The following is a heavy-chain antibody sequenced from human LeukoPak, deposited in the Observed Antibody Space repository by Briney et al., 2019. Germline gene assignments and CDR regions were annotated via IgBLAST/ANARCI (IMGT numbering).Heavy chain of an antibody. J-gene: IGHJ6*02. CDR3: ARAPIFGVVIDYGMDV. D-gene: IGHD3-3*01. CDR1: GGSISSGGYY. CDR2: IYYSGST. Sequence: SQTLSLTCTVSGGSISSGGYYWRWSRQHPGKGLEWIEYIYYSGSTYYNPSLKSRVTISVDTSKNQFSLKLSSVTAADTAVYYCARAPIFGVVIDYGMDVWGQGTTVTVSS. V-gene: IGHV4-31*03.